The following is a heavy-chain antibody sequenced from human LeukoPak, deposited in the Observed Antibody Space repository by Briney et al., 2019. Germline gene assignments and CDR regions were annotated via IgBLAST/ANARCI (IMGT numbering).Heavy chain of an antibody. D-gene: IGHD4-17*01. V-gene: IGHV3-23*01. Sequence: PGGSLRLSCAASGFTFSSYAMSWVRQAPGKGLEWVSAISGSGGSTYYADSVKGRFTISRDTSKNTLYLQMNSLRAEDTAVYYCAKDVVHDYGDYAEYFQHWGQGTLVTVSS. J-gene: IGHJ1*01. CDR3: AKDVVHDYGDYAEYFQH. CDR2: ISGSGGST. CDR1: GFTFSSYA.